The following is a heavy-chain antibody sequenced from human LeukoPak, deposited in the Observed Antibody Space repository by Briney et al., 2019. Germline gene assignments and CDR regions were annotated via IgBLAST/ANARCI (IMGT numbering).Heavy chain of an antibody. Sequence: PGGSLRLSCAASGFTVSSRYMSWVRQAPGKGLEWVSVIHGDGSTYYADSVKGRFTISRDNSKNTLYLQMNSLRAEDTAVYYCAKDMGYCSSTSCRGYYYYYYGMDVWGQGTTVTVSS. CDR1: GFTVSSRY. V-gene: IGHV3-53*01. D-gene: IGHD2-2*01. CDR3: AKDMGYCSSTSCRGYYYYYYGMDV. CDR2: IHGDGST. J-gene: IGHJ6*02.